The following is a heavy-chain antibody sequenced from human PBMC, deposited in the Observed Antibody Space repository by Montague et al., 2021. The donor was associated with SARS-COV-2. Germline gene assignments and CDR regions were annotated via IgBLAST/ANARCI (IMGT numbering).Heavy chain of an antibody. D-gene: IGHD2/OR15-2a*01. CDR2: VNGRIFISGRT. Sequence: TLSLTCSVSGGPISSGSYYWSWIRQPAGKGPEWIGRSYVNGRIFISGRTKYSPSLKSRVIISLDTSKNQSSLKLSSVTAADTAVSYCVSSVGLIAMSATNFDYWGQGTLVTVSS. V-gene: IGHV4-61*02. CDR1: GGPISSGSYY. J-gene: IGHJ4*02. CDR3: VSSVGLIAMSATNFDY.